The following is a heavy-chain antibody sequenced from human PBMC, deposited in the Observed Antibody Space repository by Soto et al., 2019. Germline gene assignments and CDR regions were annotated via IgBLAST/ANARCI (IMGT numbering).Heavy chain of an antibody. Sequence: PGGSLRLSCAASGFTFDDYAMHWVRQAPGKGLEWVSGISWNSGSIGYADSVKGRFTISRDNAKNSLYLQMNSLRAEDTALYYCAKGAYCSSTSCYGYYYMDVWGKGTTVTVSS. J-gene: IGHJ6*03. CDR1: GFTFDDYA. CDR3: AKGAYCSSTSCYGYYYMDV. D-gene: IGHD2-2*01. CDR2: ISWNSGSI. V-gene: IGHV3-9*01.